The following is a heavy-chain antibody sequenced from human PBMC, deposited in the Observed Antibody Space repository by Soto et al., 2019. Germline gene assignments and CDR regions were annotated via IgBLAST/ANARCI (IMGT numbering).Heavy chain of an antibody. CDR2: IVVGSGNT. Sequence: SVKVSCKASGFTFTSSAMQWVRQARGQRLEWIGWIVVGSGNTNYAQKFQERVTITRDMSTSTAYMELSSLRSEDTAVYYCALGAYSGYDLDAFDIWAQRTMVTVSS. D-gene: IGHD5-12*01. CDR1: GFTFTSSA. CDR3: ALGAYSGYDLDAFDI. V-gene: IGHV1-58*02. J-gene: IGHJ3*02.